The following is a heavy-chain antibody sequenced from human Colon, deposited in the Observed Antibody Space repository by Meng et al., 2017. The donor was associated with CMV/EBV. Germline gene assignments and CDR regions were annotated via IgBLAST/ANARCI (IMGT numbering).Heavy chain of an antibody. CDR3: ARDQTTESYYYYGMDV. CDR2: IYYSGST. V-gene: IGHV4-59*01. D-gene: IGHD4-11*01. CDR1: GGSISSYY. Sequence: SETLSLTCTVSGGSISSYYWSWIRQPPGKGLEWIGYIYYSGSTNYNPSLKSRVTISVDTSKNQFSLKLSSATAADTAVYYCARDQTTESYYYYGMDVWGQGTTVTVSS. J-gene: IGHJ6*02.